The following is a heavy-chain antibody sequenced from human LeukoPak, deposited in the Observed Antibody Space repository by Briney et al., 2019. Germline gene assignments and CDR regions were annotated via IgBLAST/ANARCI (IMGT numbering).Heavy chain of an antibody. Sequence: GGSLRLSCVASGFTFSDYWMSWVRQPPGMGLEWVANIETDGDQKNYVDSVKGRFTISRDNARNSLYLQMNSLSVEDTAVYYCARDIPSGFYTPDYWGRGTLVTVSP. CDR3: ARDIPSGFYTPDY. CDR2: IETDGDQK. V-gene: IGHV3-7*01. J-gene: IGHJ4*02. D-gene: IGHD3-3*01. CDR1: GFTFSDYW.